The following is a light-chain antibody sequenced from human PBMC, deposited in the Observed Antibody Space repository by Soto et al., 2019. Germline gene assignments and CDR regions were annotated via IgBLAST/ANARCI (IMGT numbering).Light chain of an antibody. CDR1: SSDVGGYNY. Sequence: QSVLTQPPSASGSPGQSVTISCTGTSSDVGGYNYVSWYQQHPGKAPKLMIYEVTKRPSGVPDRFSGSKSGNTASLTVSGLQAEDEADYYRSSYAGSTPYVFGTGTKVTVL. CDR3: SSYAGSTPYV. V-gene: IGLV2-8*01. CDR2: EVT. J-gene: IGLJ1*01.